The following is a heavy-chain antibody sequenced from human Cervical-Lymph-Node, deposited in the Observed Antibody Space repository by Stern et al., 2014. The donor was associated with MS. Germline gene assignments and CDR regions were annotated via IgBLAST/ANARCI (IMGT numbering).Heavy chain of an antibody. V-gene: IGHV3-9*01. CDR1: GFTFDDYA. CDR3: AKETSASYYYGLDV. D-gene: IGHD6-25*01. J-gene: IGHJ6*02. Sequence: PLVESGGGLVQPGRSLRLSCAASGFTFDDYAMHWVRQAPGKGLAWVSGIGWDSVNIAYADSVKGRFTISRDNARKTLYLQMNSLRAEDTALYYCAKETSASYYYGLDVWGQGTTVTVSS. CDR2: IGWDSVNI.